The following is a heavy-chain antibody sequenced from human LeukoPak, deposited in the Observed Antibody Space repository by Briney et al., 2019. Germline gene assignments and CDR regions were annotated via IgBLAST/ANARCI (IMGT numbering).Heavy chain of an antibody. CDR2: IEKDGSSA. CDR1: GFSFYNFA. J-gene: IGHJ2*01. Sequence: HPGGSLRLSCAASGFSFYNFAMSWVRQAPGKGVECVSTIEKDGSSAYYTDSVKGRVTISRDNSKNTLYLEMSSLRVEDTAIFYCAKREGRLLENGNFDLWGRGTLVTVSS. CDR3: AKREGRLLENGNFDL. D-gene: IGHD1-1*01. V-gene: IGHV3-23*05.